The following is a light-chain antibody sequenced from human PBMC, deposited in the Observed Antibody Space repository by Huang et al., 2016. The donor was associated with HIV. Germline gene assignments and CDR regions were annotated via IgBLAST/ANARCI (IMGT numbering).Light chain of an antibody. J-gene: IGKJ3*01. Sequence: DIQMTQSPSSLSASIGDRVTITCQACQDITTFLSWYRQRPGKAPEFLIYDASDLETGVPSRFSGSGSGTDFTLTISSLKPEDIATYYCQQYDSLPWTFGPGTKVDIK. CDR1: QDITTF. CDR2: DAS. CDR3: QQYDSLPWT. V-gene: IGKV1-33*01.